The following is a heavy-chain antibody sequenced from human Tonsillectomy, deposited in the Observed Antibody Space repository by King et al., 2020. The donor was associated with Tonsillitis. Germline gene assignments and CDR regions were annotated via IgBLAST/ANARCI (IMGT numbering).Heavy chain of an antibody. J-gene: IGHJ4*02. CDR1: GGSFSGYY. V-gene: IGHV4-34*01. CDR3: AGLPSRGYNWNYDIGGDPRSSFDY. D-gene: IGHD1-7*01. CDR2: INHSGST. Sequence: VQLQQWGAGLLKPSETLSLTCAVYGGSFSGYYWSWIRQPPGKGLEWIGEINHSGSTNYNPSLKSRVTISVDTSKNQFSLKLSSVTAADTAVYYCAGLPSRGYNWNYDIGGDPRSSFDYWGEGTLVTVSS.